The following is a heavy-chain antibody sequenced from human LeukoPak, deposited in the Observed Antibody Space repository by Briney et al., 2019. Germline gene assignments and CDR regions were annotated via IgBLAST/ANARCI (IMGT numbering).Heavy chain of an antibody. CDR3: ARGGDWNYFRESPENWFDP. CDR1: GGFISSYY. V-gene: IGHV4-59*01. Sequence: SETLSLTCTVSGGFISSYYWSWIRQPSGKGLEWIGYIYYSGSTNYNPSLKSRVTISVDTSKNQFSLKLSSVTAADTAVYYCARGGDWNYFRESPENWFDPWGQGTLVTVSS. CDR2: IYYSGST. D-gene: IGHD1-7*01. J-gene: IGHJ5*02.